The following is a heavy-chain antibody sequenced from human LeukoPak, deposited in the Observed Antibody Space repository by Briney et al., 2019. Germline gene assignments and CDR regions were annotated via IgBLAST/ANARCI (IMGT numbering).Heavy chain of an antibody. Sequence: GTSLRLSCSASGFIFRTFGMHWVRQAPGRGLEWVAIISYDEDFEYYADSVKGRFTISRDNPKNSLYLQMNSLRVEDTAVYFCAKDGGAVARFQNYYYGLDVWGQGTTVTVSS. CDR2: ISYDEDFE. CDR3: AKDGGAVARFQNYYYGLDV. D-gene: IGHD5-12*01. V-gene: IGHV3-30*18. CDR1: GFIFRTFG. J-gene: IGHJ6*02.